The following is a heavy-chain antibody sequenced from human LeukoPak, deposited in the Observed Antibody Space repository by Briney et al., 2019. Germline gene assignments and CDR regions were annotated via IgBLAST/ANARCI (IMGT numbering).Heavy chain of an antibody. Sequence: PGGSLRLSCAASGFTFSSYWMTWARQAPGKGLEWVANIKQDGSEKYYVDSVKGRFTISRDNAKSSLYLQMNSLRAEDTAVYYCARVGGAYYGSGSYYSAYWGQGTLVTVSS. V-gene: IGHV3-7*01. J-gene: IGHJ4*02. CDR3: ARVGGAYYGSGSYYSAY. CDR1: GFTFSSYW. CDR2: IKQDGSEK. D-gene: IGHD3-10*01.